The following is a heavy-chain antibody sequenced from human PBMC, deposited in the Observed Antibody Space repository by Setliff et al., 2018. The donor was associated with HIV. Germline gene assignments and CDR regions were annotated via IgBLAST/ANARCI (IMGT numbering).Heavy chain of an antibody. CDR1: GYTFTSYD. Sequence: SVKVSCKASGYTFTSYDINWVRQATGQGLEWMGWMNPNSGNTAYAQKFQGRVTMPRNTSISTAYMELSGLRSEDTAVYYCATGKNSGSDSDAFDIWGQGTMVTVSS. D-gene: IGHD5-12*01. J-gene: IGHJ3*02. CDR2: MNPNSGNT. V-gene: IGHV1-8*02. CDR3: ATGKNSGSDSDAFDI.